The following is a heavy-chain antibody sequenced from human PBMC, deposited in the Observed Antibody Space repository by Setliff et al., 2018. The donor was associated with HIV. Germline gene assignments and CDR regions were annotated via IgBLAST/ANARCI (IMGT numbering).Heavy chain of an antibody. CDR2: IYWDDDK. Sequence: ESGPTLVNPTQALTLTCTFSGFSLSTSGVGVGWIRQPPGKALEWLALIYWDDDKRYSPSLKSRLTITKDTSKNQVVLTMTNMDPVDTATYYCAHSSYYYDSSGYKDAFDIWGQGTMVTVSS. CDR3: AHSSYYYDSSGYKDAFDI. J-gene: IGHJ3*02. D-gene: IGHD3-22*01. CDR1: GFSLSTSGVG. V-gene: IGHV2-5*02.